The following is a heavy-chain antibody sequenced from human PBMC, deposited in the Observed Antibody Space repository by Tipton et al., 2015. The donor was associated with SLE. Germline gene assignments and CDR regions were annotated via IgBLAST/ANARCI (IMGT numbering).Heavy chain of an antibody. D-gene: IGHD1-7*01. Sequence: GSLRLSCAASGFTFSSYGMHWVRQAPGKGLEWVAFIRYDGSNKYYADSVKGRSTISRDNSKNTLYLQMNSLRAEDTAVYYCAKGGNFDFYGMDVWGQGTTVTVSS. CDR1: GFTFSSYG. J-gene: IGHJ6*02. CDR3: AKGGNFDFYGMDV. V-gene: IGHV3-30*02. CDR2: IRYDGSNK.